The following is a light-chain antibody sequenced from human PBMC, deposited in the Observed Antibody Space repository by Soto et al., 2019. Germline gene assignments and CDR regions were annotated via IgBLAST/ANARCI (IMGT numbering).Light chain of an antibody. V-gene: IGLV2-14*01. CDR1: SSDVGGYNY. Sequence: QSALTQPASVSGSPGQSITISCTGTSSDVGGYNYVSWYQQHPGKAPKLMIYEVSNRPSGVSNLFSGSKSGNTASLTISGRQTEDEADYYCSSFTSINTWVFGGGTKLTVL. CDR2: EVS. J-gene: IGLJ3*02. CDR3: SSFTSINTWV.